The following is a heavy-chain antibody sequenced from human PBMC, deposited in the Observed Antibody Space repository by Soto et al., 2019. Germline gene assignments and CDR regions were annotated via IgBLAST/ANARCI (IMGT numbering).Heavy chain of an antibody. J-gene: IGHJ4*02. D-gene: IGHD1-26*01. CDR3: ARIVGAGLFDY. V-gene: IGHV3-21*01. CDR1: GFTFSSYS. CDR2: ISSSSSYI. Sequence: ILSCAASGFTFSSYSMNWVRQAPGKGLEWVSSISSSSSYIYYADSVKGRFTISRDNAKNSLYLQMNSLRAEDTAVYYCARIVGAGLFDYWGQGTLVTVSS.